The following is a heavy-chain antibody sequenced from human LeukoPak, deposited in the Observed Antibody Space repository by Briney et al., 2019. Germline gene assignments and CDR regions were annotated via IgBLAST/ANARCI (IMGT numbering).Heavy chain of an antibody. D-gene: IGHD6-19*01. V-gene: IGHV4-34*01. CDR2: INHSGST. Sequence: SETLSLTCAVYGGSFSGYYWSWIRQPPGKGLEWIGEINHSGSTYYNPSLKSRVTISVDTSKNQFSLKLSSVTAADTAVYYCARSEIAVGSFDYWGQGTLVTVSS. CDR1: GGSFSGYY. CDR3: ARSEIAVGSFDY. J-gene: IGHJ4*02.